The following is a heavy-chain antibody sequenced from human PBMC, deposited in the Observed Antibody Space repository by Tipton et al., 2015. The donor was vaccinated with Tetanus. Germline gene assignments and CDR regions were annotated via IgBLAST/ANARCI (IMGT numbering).Heavy chain of an antibody. V-gene: IGHV4-59*06. CDR2: IYYSGST. J-gene: IGHJ4*02. Sequence: TLSLTCTVSGGSISSYYWSWIRQPPGKGLEWIGYIYYSGSTYYNPSLKSRVTISVDTSKNQFSLKLSSVTAADTAVYYCARERLGSIGDYWGQGTLVTVSS. D-gene: IGHD6-13*01. CDR3: ARERLGSIGDY. CDR1: GGSISSYY.